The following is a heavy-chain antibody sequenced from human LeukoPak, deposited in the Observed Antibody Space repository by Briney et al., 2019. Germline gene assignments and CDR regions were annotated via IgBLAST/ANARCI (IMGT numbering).Heavy chain of an antibody. CDR3: AVLRYFDWFFY. J-gene: IGHJ4*02. Sequence: SETLSLTCTVSGGSISSSSYYWGWIRQPPGKGLEWIGSIYYSGSTYYNPSLKSRVTISVDTSKNQFSLKLSSVTAADTAVYYCAVLRYFDWFFYWGQGTLVTVSS. CDR2: IYYSGST. V-gene: IGHV4-39*01. D-gene: IGHD3-9*01. CDR1: GGSISSSSYY.